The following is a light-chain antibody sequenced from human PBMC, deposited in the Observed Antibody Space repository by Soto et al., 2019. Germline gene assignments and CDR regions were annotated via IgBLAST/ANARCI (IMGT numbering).Light chain of an antibody. Sequence: DIQMTQSPSSLSASVGDRVTITCRASQSISSYLNWYQQKPGRPPKLLIYAASSLQSGVPSRFSGSGSGTEFTLTISTLQPEDFATYYCQQSYSTPLTFGGGTKVEIK. CDR3: QQSYSTPLT. J-gene: IGKJ4*01. CDR1: QSISSY. V-gene: IGKV1-39*01. CDR2: AAS.